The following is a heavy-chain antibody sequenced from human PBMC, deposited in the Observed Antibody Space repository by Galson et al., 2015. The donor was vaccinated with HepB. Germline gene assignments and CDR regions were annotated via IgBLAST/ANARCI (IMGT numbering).Heavy chain of an antibody. CDR3: ARGEGRDGYNWFDY. CDR1: GFTFSSYW. J-gene: IGHJ4*02. Sequence: SLRLSCAASGFTFSSYWMHWVRQAPGKGLVWVSRINSDGSSTSYADSVKGRFTVSRDNAKNTLYLQMNSLRAEDTAVYYCARGEGRDGYNWFDYWGQGTLVTVSS. V-gene: IGHV3-74*01. CDR2: INSDGSST. D-gene: IGHD5-24*01.